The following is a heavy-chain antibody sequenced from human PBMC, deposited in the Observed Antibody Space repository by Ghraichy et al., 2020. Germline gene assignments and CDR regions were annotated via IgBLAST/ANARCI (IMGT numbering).Heavy chain of an antibody. V-gene: IGHV3-23*01. J-gene: IGHJ6*02. D-gene: IGHD3-22*01. Sequence: GGSLRLSCAASGFTFSSYAMSWVRQAPGKGLEWVSAISGSGGSTYYADSVKGRFTISRDNSKNTLYLQMNSLRAEDTAVYYCAKDEGYDSSGRSTYGMDVWGQGTTVTVSS. CDR3: AKDEGYDSSGRSTYGMDV. CDR1: GFTFSSYA. CDR2: ISGSGGST.